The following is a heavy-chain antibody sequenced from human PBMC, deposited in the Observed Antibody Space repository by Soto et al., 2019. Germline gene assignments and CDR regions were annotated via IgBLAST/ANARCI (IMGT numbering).Heavy chain of an antibody. CDR3: AKHQSNGSPDY. CDR2: ISASGGGT. V-gene: IGHV3-23*01. D-gene: IGHD2-8*01. J-gene: IGHJ4*02. Sequence: EVQLLESGGALVQPGGSLRLSCAASGFTFSSYAMSWVRQAPGKGLEWVSLISASGGGTYYTDSVKGRFTISRDNAKNTLYLQMNSLSAEDTAVFYCAKHQSNGSPDYWGQGTVVTVSS. CDR1: GFTFSSYA.